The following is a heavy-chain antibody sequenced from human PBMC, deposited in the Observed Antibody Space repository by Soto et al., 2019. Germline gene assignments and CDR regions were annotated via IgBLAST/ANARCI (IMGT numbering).Heavy chain of an antibody. J-gene: IGHJ3*02. V-gene: IGHV3-23*01. CDR3: AKGFRMVRGFRDAFDI. Sequence: GGSLRLSCAASGFTFSSYAMSWVRQAPGKGLEWVSAISGSGGSTYYADSVKGRFTISRDNSKNTLYLQMNSLRAEDTAVYYCAKGFRMVRGFRDAFDIWGQGTMVTVSS. D-gene: IGHD3-10*01. CDR1: GFTFSSYA. CDR2: ISGSGGST.